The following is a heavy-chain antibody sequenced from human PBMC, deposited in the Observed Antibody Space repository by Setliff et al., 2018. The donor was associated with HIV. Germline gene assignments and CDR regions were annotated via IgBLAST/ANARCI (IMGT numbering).Heavy chain of an antibody. Sequence: ASETLSLTCTVSGGSMSTHYWSWIRQTPGKGLEWIGHIYTTGSTHYNPSLRSRVTISIDTSKSHFSLRLKSVTAADTALHYCASGSPFDGFDMWGQGTMVTVSS. J-gene: IGHJ3*02. V-gene: IGHV4-59*11. CDR1: GGSMSTHY. D-gene: IGHD1-26*01. CDR2: IYTTGST. CDR3: ASGSPFDGFDM.